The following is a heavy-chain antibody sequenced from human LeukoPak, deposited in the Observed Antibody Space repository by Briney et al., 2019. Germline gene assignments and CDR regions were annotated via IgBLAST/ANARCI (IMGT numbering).Heavy chain of an antibody. D-gene: IGHD3-10*01. Sequence: GGSLRLSCAASGFTVSSSYMTWVRQAPGKGLEWVSVIRSGGSTVYADSVKGRFTISRDNSKNTLYLQLNSLRAEDTAVYYCAREGSGRTAYDDGLDVWGQGTMVTVSS. J-gene: IGHJ3*01. CDR3: AREGSGRTAYDDGLDV. CDR1: GFTVSSSY. CDR2: IRSGGST. V-gene: IGHV3-53*01.